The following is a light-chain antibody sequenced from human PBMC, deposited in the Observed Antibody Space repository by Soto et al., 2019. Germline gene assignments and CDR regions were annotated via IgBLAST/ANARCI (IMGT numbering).Light chain of an antibody. V-gene: IGLV2-14*01. CDR1: RSDIGGYNY. Sequence: QSVLTQPASVSGSPGQSITISCTGTRSDIGGYNYVSWYQHHPGKAPKLMIYEVSNRPSGVSNRFSGSKSDNTASLTISGLQAEDEADYYCSSYISGGWVFGGGTKLTVL. CDR3: SSYISGGWV. J-gene: IGLJ3*02. CDR2: EVS.